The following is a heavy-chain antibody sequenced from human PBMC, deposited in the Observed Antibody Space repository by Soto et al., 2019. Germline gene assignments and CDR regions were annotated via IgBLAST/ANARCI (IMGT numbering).Heavy chain of an antibody. Sequence: HPGGSLRLSCAVFGFTVSSNYMSWVRQAPGKGLEWVSVIYSGGSTHYADSVKGRFTISRDNSKNTLYLQMNSLRAEDTAVYYCARDPFYWGQGTLVTVSS. V-gene: IGHV3-66*01. CDR1: GFTVSSNY. CDR2: IYSGGST. J-gene: IGHJ4*02. CDR3: ARDPFY.